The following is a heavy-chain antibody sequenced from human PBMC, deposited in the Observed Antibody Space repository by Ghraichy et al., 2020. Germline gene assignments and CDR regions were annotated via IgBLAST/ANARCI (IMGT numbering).Heavy chain of an antibody. CDR2: IRNSGSHI. CDR1: GFTFVNTH. V-gene: IGHV3-48*01. D-gene: IGHD6-19*01. CDR3: VRDGGRSGNMDV. Sequence: GGSLRLSCAASGFTFVNTHMDWVRQAPGKGLEWVSYIRNSGSHIYYADSVKGRFPISRDNAKNSLYLQMDSLRVEDTAIYYCVRDGGRSGNMDVWGQGTSVTVS. J-gene: IGHJ6*02.